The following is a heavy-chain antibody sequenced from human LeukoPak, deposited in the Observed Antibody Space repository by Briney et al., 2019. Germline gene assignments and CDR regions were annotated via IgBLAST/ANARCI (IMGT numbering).Heavy chain of an antibody. V-gene: IGHV1-69*05. Sequence: SVKVSCKASGGTFSSYAISWVRQAPGQGLEWMGGIIPIFGTANYAQKFQGRVTITTDESTSTAYMELSSLRSEDTAVYYCAKDLPKFYYGSGSYPGYWGQGTLVTVSS. D-gene: IGHD3-10*01. CDR2: IIPIFGTA. CDR3: AKDLPKFYYGSGSYPGY. J-gene: IGHJ4*02. CDR1: GGTFSSYA.